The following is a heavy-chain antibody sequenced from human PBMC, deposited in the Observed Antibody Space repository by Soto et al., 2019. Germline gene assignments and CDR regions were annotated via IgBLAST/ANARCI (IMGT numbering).Heavy chain of an antibody. CDR3: ARDFIVVVPAAFRYYYYGMDV. D-gene: IGHD2-2*01. CDR2: ISAYNGNT. Sequence: ASVKVSCKASGYTFTSYGISWVRQAPGQGLEWMGWISAYNGNTNYAQKLQGRVTMTTDTSTSTAYMELRSLRSDDTAVYYCARDFIVVVPAAFRYYYYGMDVWSQGTTVTVSS. J-gene: IGHJ6*02. CDR1: GYTFTSYG. V-gene: IGHV1-18*01.